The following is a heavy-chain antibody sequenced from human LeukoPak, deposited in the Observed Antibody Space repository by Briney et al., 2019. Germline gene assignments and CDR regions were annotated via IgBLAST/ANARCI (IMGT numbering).Heavy chain of an antibody. CDR1: GGSISSSSYY. Sequence: SETLSLTCTVSGGSISSSSYYWGWIRQPPGKGLEWIGEINHSGSTNYNPSLKSRVTISVDTSKNQFSLKLSSVTAADTAAYYCARGGAGLRYFDWLSSWFDPWGQGTLVTVSS. CDR2: INHSGST. V-gene: IGHV4-39*07. D-gene: IGHD3-9*01. CDR3: ARGGAGLRYFDWLSSWFDP. J-gene: IGHJ5*02.